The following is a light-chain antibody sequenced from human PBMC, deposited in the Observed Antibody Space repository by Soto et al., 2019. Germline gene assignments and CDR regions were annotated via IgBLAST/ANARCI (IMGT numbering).Light chain of an antibody. Sequence: DIQMTQSPSSLSASLGDRVTITCRASRGVGIYLAWYQQKPGKVPKLLIYAASTLQSGVPSRFSGRGSGTDFTLTISILQPEDVATYYCPKYNSAPRTFGQGTRVEI. V-gene: IGKV1-27*01. J-gene: IGKJ1*01. CDR2: AAS. CDR3: PKYNSAPRT. CDR1: RGVGIY.